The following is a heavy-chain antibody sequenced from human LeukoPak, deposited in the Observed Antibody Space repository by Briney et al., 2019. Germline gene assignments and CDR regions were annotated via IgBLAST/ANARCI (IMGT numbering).Heavy chain of an antibody. J-gene: IGHJ4*02. D-gene: IGHD4-17*01. CDR3: ARLTVTTRSGFDY. Sequence: SETLSLTCTVSGYSISSGYYWGWIRQPPGKGLEWIGSIYHSGSTYYNPSLKSRVTIPVDTSKNQFSLKLSSVTAADTAVYYCARLTVTTRSGFDYWGQGTLVTVSS. CDR2: IYHSGST. V-gene: IGHV4-38-2*02. CDR1: GYSISSGYY.